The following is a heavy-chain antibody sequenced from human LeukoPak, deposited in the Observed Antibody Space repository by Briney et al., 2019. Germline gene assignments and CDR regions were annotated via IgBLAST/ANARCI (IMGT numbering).Heavy chain of an antibody. Sequence: PSETLSLTCTVSGGSISSYYWNWIRKPAGKGLEYIGRMYTSGSTNYNPSLKSRVTMSIDTSKNQFSLKLTSMTAADTAMYYCARKGRSRDAFDIWGQGTMVTVSS. V-gene: IGHV4-4*07. CDR1: GGSISSYY. J-gene: IGHJ3*02. CDR3: ARKGRSRDAFDI. CDR2: MYTSGST. D-gene: IGHD3-10*01.